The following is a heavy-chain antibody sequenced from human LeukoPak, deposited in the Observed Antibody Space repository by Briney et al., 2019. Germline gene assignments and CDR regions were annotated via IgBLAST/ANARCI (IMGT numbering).Heavy chain of an antibody. Sequence: SQTLSLTCTVSGGSISSGGYYWSWIRQPPGKGLEWIGYIYHSGSTYYNPSLKSRVTISVDRSKNQFSLKLNSVTAADTAVYYCARDHRDGVDIWNYVGWFDPWGQGTLVTVSS. J-gene: IGHJ5*02. V-gene: IGHV4-30-2*01. CDR3: ARDHRDGVDIWNYVGWFDP. D-gene: IGHD1-7*01. CDR1: GGSISSGGYY. CDR2: IYHSGST.